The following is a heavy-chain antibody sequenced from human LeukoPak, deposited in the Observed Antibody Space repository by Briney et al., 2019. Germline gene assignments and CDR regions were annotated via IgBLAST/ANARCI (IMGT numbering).Heavy chain of an antibody. V-gene: IGHV4-34*01. D-gene: IGHD6-13*01. CDR2: INHSGST. J-gene: IGHJ4*02. CDR1: GGSFSGYY. CDR3: ARTYSSSWYGYFDY. Sequence: SETLSLTCAVYGGSFSGYYWSWIRQPPGKGLEWIGEINHSGSTNYNPSLKSRVTISVDTSKNQFSLKLSSVTAADTAVYYCARTYSSSWYGYFDYWGQGTLVTVSS.